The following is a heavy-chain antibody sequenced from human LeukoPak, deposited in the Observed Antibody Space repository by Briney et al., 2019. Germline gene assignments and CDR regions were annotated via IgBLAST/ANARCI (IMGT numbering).Heavy chain of an antibody. D-gene: IGHD6-19*01. CDR2: IRDDGSDT. Sequence: GGSLRLSCAASGFTFNDYAMYWVRQSPGRGLEWVALIRDDGSDTYHADSVKGRFTISRDNSKDTVFLRMNSLRGEDSAIYYCAKSDGHGTGYGFHIWGQGTMVTVSS. CDR3: AKSDGHGTGYGFHI. V-gene: IGHV3-30*02. J-gene: IGHJ3*02. CDR1: GFTFNDYA.